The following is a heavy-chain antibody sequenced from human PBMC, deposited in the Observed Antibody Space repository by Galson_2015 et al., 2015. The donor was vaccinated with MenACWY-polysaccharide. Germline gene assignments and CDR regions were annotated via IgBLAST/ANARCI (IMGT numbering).Heavy chain of an antibody. CDR3: ARATYNGDWYPDYFDY. CDR2: IKPDGSDK. D-gene: IGHD6-19*01. V-gene: IGHV3-7*01. J-gene: IGHJ4*02. Sequence: SLRLSCAASGFTFSTYWMSWVRQAPGKGLEWVANIKPDGSDKYYVDSVKGRFAISRDNAKNSLYLQMNGLRAEDTAIFFCARATYNGDWYPDYFDYWGQGALVTVSS. CDR1: GFTFSTYW.